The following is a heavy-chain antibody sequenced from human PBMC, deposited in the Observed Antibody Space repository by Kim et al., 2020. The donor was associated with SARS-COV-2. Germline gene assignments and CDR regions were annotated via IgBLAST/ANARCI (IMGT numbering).Heavy chain of an antibody. V-gene: IGHV3-33*01. Sequence: YADSVKGRFTISRDNSKNTLYLQMNSLRAEDTAVYYCARDRKQQLSGMDVWGQGTTVTVSS. CDR3: ARDRKQQLSGMDV. D-gene: IGHD6-13*01. J-gene: IGHJ6*02.